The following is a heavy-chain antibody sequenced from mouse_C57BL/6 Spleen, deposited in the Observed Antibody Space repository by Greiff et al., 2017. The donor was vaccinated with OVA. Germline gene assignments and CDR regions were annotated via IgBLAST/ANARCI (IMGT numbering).Heavy chain of an antibody. J-gene: IGHJ2*01. Sequence: EVQLQQSGPELVKPGASVKISCKASGYTFTDYYMNWVQQSHGKSLEWIGDINPNNGGTSYNQKFKGKATLTVDKSSSTAYMELRSLTSEDSAVYYCARTISFDYWGQGTTLTVSS. CDR2: INPNNGGT. CDR1: GYTFTDYY. V-gene: IGHV1-26*01. D-gene: IGHD1-1*01. CDR3: ARTISFDY.